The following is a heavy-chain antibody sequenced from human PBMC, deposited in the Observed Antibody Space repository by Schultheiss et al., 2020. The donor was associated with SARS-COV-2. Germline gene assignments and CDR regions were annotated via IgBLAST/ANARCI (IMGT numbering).Heavy chain of an antibody. CDR2: ISYDGSNK. D-gene: IGHD3-22*01. J-gene: IGHJ2*01. CDR1: GFTFSSYA. CDR3: ARGAYYDSTGGYFDL. V-gene: IGHV3-30-3*01. Sequence: GGSLRLSCAASGFTFSSYAMHWVRQAPGKGLEWVAVISYDGSNKYYADSVKGRFTISRDNSKNTLYLQMNSLRAEDTAVYYCARGAYYDSTGGYFDLWGRGTLVTVSS.